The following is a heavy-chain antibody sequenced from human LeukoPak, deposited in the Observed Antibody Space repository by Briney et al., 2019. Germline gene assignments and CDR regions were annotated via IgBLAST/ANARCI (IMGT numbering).Heavy chain of an antibody. CDR2: MNPNSGGT. D-gene: IGHD3-16*02. V-gene: IGHV1-2*06. CDR3: ARDLRYYDYVWGSYRLNY. J-gene: IGHJ4*02. Sequence: ASVKVSCKGSGYTFTGYYMHWVRQAPGQGLEWMGRMNPNSGGTNYAQKFQGRVTMTRDTSISTAYMELSRLRSDDTAVYYCARDLRYYDYVWGSYRLNYWGQGTLVTVSS. CDR1: GYTFTGYY.